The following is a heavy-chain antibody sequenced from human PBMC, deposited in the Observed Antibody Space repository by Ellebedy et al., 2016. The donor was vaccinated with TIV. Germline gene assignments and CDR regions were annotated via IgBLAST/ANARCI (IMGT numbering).Heavy chain of an antibody. CDR2: ISDSGGDT. CDR1: GFTFSTYA. D-gene: IGHD2-2*02. CDR3: TGGRPYTATYRDAFDF. Sequence: GESLKISCAASGFTFSTYALSWVRQTPGKGLEWVSTISDSGGDTYYADSVKGRFTISRDNSKDTLFLHMNTLRAEDTAVYFCTGGRPYTATYRDAFDFWGQGTMVTVSS. V-gene: IGHV3-23*01. J-gene: IGHJ3*01.